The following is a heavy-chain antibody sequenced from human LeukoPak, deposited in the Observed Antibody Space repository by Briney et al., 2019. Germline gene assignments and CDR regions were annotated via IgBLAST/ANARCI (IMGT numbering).Heavy chain of an antibody. CDR3: PGDVGSAGWNWFAP. V-gene: IGHV4-59*01. D-gene: IGHD3-16*01. Sequence: SETLSVTCTVSGGSISSYYWSWIRQPPWKGLEWIGYIDYSGSTNYNPSLKSRVTISVDTSKNQFSMKLSSLTAAATALHYFPGDVGSAGWNWFAPWGQGILVTVSS. CDR1: GGSISSYY. CDR2: IDYSGST. J-gene: IGHJ5*02.